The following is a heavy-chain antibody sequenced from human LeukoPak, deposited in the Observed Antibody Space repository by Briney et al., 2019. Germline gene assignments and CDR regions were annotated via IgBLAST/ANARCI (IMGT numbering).Heavy chain of an antibody. CDR2: ISGSGGST. Sequence: PGGSLRLSCAASGFTFSSYGMSWVRQAPGKGLEWVSAISGSGGSTYYADSVKGRFTISRDNSKNTLYLQMNSLRAEDTAVYYCSRGALDAATPFDSWGQGTLVTVSS. D-gene: IGHD2-15*01. V-gene: IGHV3-23*01. CDR1: GFTFSSYG. CDR3: SRGALDAATPFDS. J-gene: IGHJ5*01.